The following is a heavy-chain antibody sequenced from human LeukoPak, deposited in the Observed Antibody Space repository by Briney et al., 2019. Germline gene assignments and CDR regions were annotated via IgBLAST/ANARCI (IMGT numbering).Heavy chain of an antibody. CDR3: ARGPPACTNNCYVSLDS. CDR2: IYSGGDA. CDR1: GVSVSGNY. Sequence: PGGSLRLSCAASGVSVSGNYMSWVRQAPGKGLEWISLIYSGGDAYYPDSVRGRFTISRDNSKNTLYLKMNSLRAEDTAVYYCARGPPACTNNCYVSLDSWGQGTLVTVSS. V-gene: IGHV3-53*01. D-gene: IGHD2-2*01. J-gene: IGHJ4*02.